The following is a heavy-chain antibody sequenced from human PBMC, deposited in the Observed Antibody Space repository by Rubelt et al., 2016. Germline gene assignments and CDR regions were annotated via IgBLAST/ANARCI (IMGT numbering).Heavy chain of an antibody. CDR3: ARGGYSFGIDL. V-gene: IGHV4-31*03. Sequence: QVQLQESGPGLVKPSETLSLTCTVSGDSISRGGYYWSWIRQHPGKGLEWIGYIYNSVSTYYNPSLKSRVIISVDTSKNQLSLNLSSMTAADTAVYVGARGGYSFGIDLWGQGTLVTVSS. J-gene: IGHJ5*02. CDR2: IYNSVST. CDR1: GDSISRGGYY. D-gene: IGHD5-18*01.